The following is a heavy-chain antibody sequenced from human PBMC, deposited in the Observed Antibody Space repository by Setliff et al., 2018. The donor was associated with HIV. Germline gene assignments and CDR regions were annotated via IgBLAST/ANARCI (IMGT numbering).Heavy chain of an antibody. D-gene: IGHD3-22*01. Sequence: SETLSLTCTVSGGSISSGGDSWSWIRQHPGKGLKWIGYISYSGITYYDPSLKSRLTMSVDTSNNQFSLKLSSATAADTAVYYCARVLGVRRDYYDSSAPLRAAFDIWGQGTMVTVSS. CDR1: GGSISSGGDS. CDR3: ARVLGVRRDYYDSSAPLRAAFDI. CDR2: ISYSGIT. V-gene: IGHV4-31*03. J-gene: IGHJ3*02.